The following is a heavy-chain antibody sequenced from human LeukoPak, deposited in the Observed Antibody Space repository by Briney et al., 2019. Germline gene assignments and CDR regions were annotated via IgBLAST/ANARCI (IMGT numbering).Heavy chain of an antibody. CDR1: GFTFDDYA. D-gene: IGHD3-22*01. Sequence: GGSLRLSCAASGFTFDDYAMHWVRQAPGKGLEWVSLISWDGGSTYYADSVKGRFTISRDNSKNSLYLQMNSLRAEDTALYYCAKAYYYDSRANAFDIWGQGTMVTVSS. CDR3: AKAYYYDSRANAFDI. V-gene: IGHV3-43D*03. CDR2: ISWDGGST. J-gene: IGHJ3*02.